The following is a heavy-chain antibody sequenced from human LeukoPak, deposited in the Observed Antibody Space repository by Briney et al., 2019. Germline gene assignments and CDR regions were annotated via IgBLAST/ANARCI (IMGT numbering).Heavy chain of an antibody. V-gene: IGHV4-59*08. Sequence: PSETLSLTCTVSGGSISNYYWSWIRQPPEKGLEWIGYIYYSGTTKYNPSLKSRVTISVDTSKNQFSLKLSSVTAAVTAVYYCARCPRGTSVGMDVWGQGTTVTVSS. CDR2: IYYSGTT. CDR3: ARCPRGTSVGMDV. CDR1: GGSISNYY. J-gene: IGHJ6*02. D-gene: IGHD1-1*01.